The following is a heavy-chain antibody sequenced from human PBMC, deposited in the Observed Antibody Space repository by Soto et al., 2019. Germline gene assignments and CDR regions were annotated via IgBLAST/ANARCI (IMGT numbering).Heavy chain of an antibody. CDR2: INPGDDST. Sequence: GASVKVSCKASGYTLTNYFIHWVRQAPGEGLEWMGIINPGDDSTTYAQKFQGRVTMTKDTSTSTVYMELSSLRSDDTAMYYCAREEGALDYWGQGTLVTVSS. J-gene: IGHJ4*02. V-gene: IGHV1-46*01. CDR1: GYTLTNYF. D-gene: IGHD1-26*01. CDR3: AREEGALDY.